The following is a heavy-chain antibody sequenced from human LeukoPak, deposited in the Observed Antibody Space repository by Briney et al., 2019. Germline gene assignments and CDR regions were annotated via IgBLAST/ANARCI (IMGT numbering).Heavy chain of an antibody. V-gene: IGHV1-69*13. CDR3: ARPRGYSYGLDY. CDR1: GGTFSSYA. J-gene: IGHJ4*02. Sequence: GASVKVSCKASGGTFSSYAISWVRQAPGQGLEWMGGIIPIFGTANYPQKFQGRVTITADESTSTAYMELSSLRSEDTAVYYCARPRGYSYGLDYRGQGTLVTVSS. D-gene: IGHD5-18*01. CDR2: IIPIFGTA.